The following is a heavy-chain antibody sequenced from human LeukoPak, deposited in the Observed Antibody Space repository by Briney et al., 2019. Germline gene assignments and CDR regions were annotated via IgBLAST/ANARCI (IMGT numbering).Heavy chain of an antibody. V-gene: IGHV4-4*07. Sequence: SETLSLTCTVSGGSISSYYWSWIRQPAGKGLEWIGRIYTSGSTNYNPSLKSRVTMSVDTSKNQFSLKLSSATAADTAVYYCARDSTYDFWTANGMDVWGQGTTVTVSS. CDR3: ARDSTYDFWTANGMDV. CDR2: IYTSGST. D-gene: IGHD3-3*01. J-gene: IGHJ6*02. CDR1: GGSISSYY.